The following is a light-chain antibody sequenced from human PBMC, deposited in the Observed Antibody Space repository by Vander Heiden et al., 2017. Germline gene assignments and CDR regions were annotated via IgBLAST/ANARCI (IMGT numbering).Light chain of an antibody. J-gene: IGKJ4*01. CDR3: QQYKNWPPIT. V-gene: IGKV3-15*01. CDR1: QSVSSN. CDR2: GAS. Sequence: EIVMTQSPATLSVSPGERATLSCRASQSVSSNLAWYQQKPGQAPRLLIYGASTRASGIAARFSGSGYGIEFTLTISSRQSEDFAVYYCQQYKNWPPITFGGGTKVEIK.